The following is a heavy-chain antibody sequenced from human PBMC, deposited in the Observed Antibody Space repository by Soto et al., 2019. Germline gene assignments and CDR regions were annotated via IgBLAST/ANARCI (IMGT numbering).Heavy chain of an antibody. V-gene: IGHV3-30*18. D-gene: IGHD5-12*01. CDR2: ISYDGSNK. CDR1: GFTFSSYG. Sequence: QVQLVESGGGVVQPGGSLRLSCAASGFTFSSYGMHWVRQAPGKGLEWVAVISYDGSNKYYADSVKGRLTISRDNSKNTLYLQMNSLRGEDTAVYYCAKDNGSGCDWLRVGAASDIWGQGTMVTVSS. CDR3: AKDNGSGCDWLRVGAASDI. J-gene: IGHJ3*02.